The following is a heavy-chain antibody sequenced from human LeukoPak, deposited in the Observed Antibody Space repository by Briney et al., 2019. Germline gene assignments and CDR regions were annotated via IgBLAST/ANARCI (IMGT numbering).Heavy chain of an antibody. J-gene: IGHJ4*02. CDR3: ATAYCGGDCYSSGWDY. CDR2: ISSSGSTI. D-gene: IGHD2-21*02. CDR1: GFTFSSYA. V-gene: IGHV3-21*04. Sequence: GGSLRLSCAASGFTFSSYAMSWVRQAPGKGLEWVSAISSSGSTIYYADSVKGRFTISRDNAKNSLYLQMNSLRAEDTAVHYCATAYCGGDCYSSGWDYWGQGTLVTVSS.